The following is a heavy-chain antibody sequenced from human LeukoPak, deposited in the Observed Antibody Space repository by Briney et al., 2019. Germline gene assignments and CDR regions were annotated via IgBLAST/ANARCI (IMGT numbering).Heavy chain of an antibody. D-gene: IGHD5-24*01. CDR2: ISGDGGST. J-gene: IGHJ4*02. Sequence: GGSLRLSCAASGFTFDDYAMLWVRQGPGKGLEWVSLISGDGGSTYYGDSVKGRFTISRGNSKNSLYLEMNSLRIEDTGLYYCAKDKGDGEYVDYWGQGTLVTVSS. CDR1: GFTFDDYA. CDR3: AKDKGDGEYVDY. V-gene: IGHV3-43*02.